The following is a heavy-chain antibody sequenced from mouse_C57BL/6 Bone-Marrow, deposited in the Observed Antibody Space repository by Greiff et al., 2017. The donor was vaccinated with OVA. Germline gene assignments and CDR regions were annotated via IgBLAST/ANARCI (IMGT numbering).Heavy chain of an antibody. CDR3: ARQKELYDYHVLFDY. CDR2: ISSGGSYT. J-gene: IGHJ2*01. Sequence: EVKLVESGGDLVKPGGSLKLSCAASGFTFSSYGMSWVRQTPDKRLEWVATISSGGSYTYYPDSVKGRFTISRDNAKNTLYLQMSSLKSEDTAMYYCARQKELYDYHVLFDYWGQGTTLTVSS. D-gene: IGHD2-4*01. V-gene: IGHV5-6*01. CDR1: GFTFSSYG.